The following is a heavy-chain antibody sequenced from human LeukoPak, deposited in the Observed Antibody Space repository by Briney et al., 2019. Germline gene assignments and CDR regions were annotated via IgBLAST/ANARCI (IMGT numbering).Heavy chain of an antibody. CDR2: IYYSGST. D-gene: IGHD3-9*01. Sequence: SETLSLTCTVSGGSISSSSYYWGWIRQPPGKGLEWIGSIYYSGSTYYNPSLKSRVTISVDTSKNQFSLKLSSVTAADTAVYYCASPSYDHLRYFDRSAFDYWGQGTLVTVSS. J-gene: IGHJ4*02. V-gene: IGHV4-39*07. CDR1: GGSISSSSYY. CDR3: ASPSYDHLRYFDRSAFDY.